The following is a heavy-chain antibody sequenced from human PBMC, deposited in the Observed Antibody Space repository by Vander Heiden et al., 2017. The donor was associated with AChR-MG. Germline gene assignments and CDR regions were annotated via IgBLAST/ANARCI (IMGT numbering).Heavy chain of an antibody. J-gene: IGHJ6*02. CDR3: ANGSPLAVAGRRYYYYGMDV. D-gene: IGHD6-19*01. CDR2: ISGSGGST. Sequence: EVQLLESGGGLVQPGGSLRLSCAASGFTFSSYAMSWVRQAPGKGLEWVSAISGSGGSTYYADSVKGRFTISRDNSKNTLYLQMNSLRAEDTAVYYCANGSPLAVAGRRYYYYGMDVWGQGTTVTVSS. V-gene: IGHV3-23*01. CDR1: GFTFSSYA.